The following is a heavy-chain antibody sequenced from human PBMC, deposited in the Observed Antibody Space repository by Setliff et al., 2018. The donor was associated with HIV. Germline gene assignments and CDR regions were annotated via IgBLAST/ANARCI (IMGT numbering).Heavy chain of an antibody. Sequence: PSETLSLTCTVSGDSISTDYWTWIRQPPGKGLEWIGYIYNSASTSYNPSLKSRVTISVDTSKNQFSLRLTSVTAADTAVYYCARLRYSVFDYWGHGTLVTVSS. J-gene: IGHJ4*01. CDR1: GDSISTDY. CDR3: ARLRYSVFDY. V-gene: IGHV4-4*09. CDR2: IYNSAST. D-gene: IGHD3-9*01.